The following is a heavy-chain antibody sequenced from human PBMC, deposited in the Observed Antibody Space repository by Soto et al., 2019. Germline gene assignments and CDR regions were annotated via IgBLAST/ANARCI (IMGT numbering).Heavy chain of an antibody. J-gene: IGHJ3*02. CDR2: ISGSGGST. Sequence: GALRLSCAASGFTFSSYAMSWVRQAPGKGLEWVSAISGSGGSTYYADSVKGRFTISRDNSKNTLYLQMNSLRAEDTAVYYCATYNSRITMIVVVITTNAFDIWGQGTMVTVSS. CDR1: GFTFSSYA. CDR3: ATYNSRITMIVVVITTNAFDI. V-gene: IGHV3-23*01. D-gene: IGHD3-22*01.